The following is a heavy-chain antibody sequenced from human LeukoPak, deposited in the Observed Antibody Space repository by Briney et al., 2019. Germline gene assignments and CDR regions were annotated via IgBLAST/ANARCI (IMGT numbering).Heavy chain of an antibody. V-gene: IGHV3-9*01. Sequence: PGTSLRLSCAACGFSFDDYAMHWVRQVPGKGLEWVSGINWNSNRVAYADSVKGRFTISRDNAKNSLYLQMNSLRAEDTALYYCAKDYYGSGYYYYGMDVWGQGTTVTVSS. CDR1: GFSFDDYA. J-gene: IGHJ6*02. CDR2: INWNSNRV. CDR3: AKDYYGSGYYYYGMDV. D-gene: IGHD3-10*01.